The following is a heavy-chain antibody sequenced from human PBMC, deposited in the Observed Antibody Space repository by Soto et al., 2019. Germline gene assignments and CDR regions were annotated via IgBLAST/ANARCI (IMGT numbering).Heavy chain of an antibody. J-gene: IGHJ6*02. V-gene: IGHV1-3*04. Sequence: QVQLVQSGAEVKDPGASVKVSCTASGYSFTSYAMHWVLQSPGQRLEWMGWINTGNGNTKYSQKFQGRVTINRDTSASTAYMERSSLRSEDTAVYYCASLCGGSCYDSDVWGQGTTVTVSS. D-gene: IGHD2-15*01. CDR2: INTGNGNT. CDR1: GYSFTSYA. CDR3: ASLCGGSCYDSDV.